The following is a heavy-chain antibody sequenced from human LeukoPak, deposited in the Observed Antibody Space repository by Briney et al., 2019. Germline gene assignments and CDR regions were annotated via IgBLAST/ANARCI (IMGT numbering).Heavy chain of an antibody. V-gene: IGHV3-66*01. D-gene: IGHD4-17*01. CDR2: IYSGGST. J-gene: IGHJ4*02. CDR3: AREAYGDWYYFDY. Sequence: GGSLRLSCAASGFTVSSNYMSWVRQAPGKGLEGVSVIYSGGSTYYADSVKGRFTISRDNSKNTLYLQMNSLRAEDTAVYYCAREAYGDWYYFDYWGQGTLVTVSS. CDR1: GFTVSSNY.